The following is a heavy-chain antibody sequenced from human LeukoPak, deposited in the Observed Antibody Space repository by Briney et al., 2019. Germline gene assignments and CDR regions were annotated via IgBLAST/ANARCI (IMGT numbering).Heavy chain of an antibody. V-gene: IGHV3-20*04. CDR2: INWNGSGA. CDR1: GFTVSSNY. D-gene: IGHD3-10*02. CDR3: AELGITMIGGV. J-gene: IGHJ6*04. Sequence: GGSLRLSCAASGFTVSSNYMSWVRQAPGKGLEWVSGINWNGSGAGYADSVKGRFTISRDNAKNSLYLQMNSLRAEDTAVYYCAELGITMIGGVWGKGTTVTISS.